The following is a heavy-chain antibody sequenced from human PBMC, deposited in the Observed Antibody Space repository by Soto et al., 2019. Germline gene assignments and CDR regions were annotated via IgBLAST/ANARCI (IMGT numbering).Heavy chain of an antibody. CDR2: ISGYNGKT. CDR3: YGMDV. CDR1: GYTFSMSG. J-gene: IGHJ6*02. V-gene: IGHV1-18*01. Sequence: QVQVVQSGAEVKKPGASVKVSCKSSGYTFSMSGISWVRQAPGQGLEWMGWISGYNGKTNYEQKFQDRVTMTTDTSTNMAYMELRSLRSDDTAVYYYYGMDVWGQGTTVTVSS.